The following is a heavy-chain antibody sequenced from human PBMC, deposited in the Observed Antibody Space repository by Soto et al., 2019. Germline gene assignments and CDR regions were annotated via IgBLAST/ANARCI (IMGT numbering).Heavy chain of an antibody. CDR3: AKARRAGGNYGFCSDY. J-gene: IGHJ4*02. V-gene: IGHV3-23*01. Sequence: PGGSLRLSCAASGFTFSSYGMTWVRQAPGKGLEWVSFSSATGAGTYYADSVKGRFTISRDNSKNTLYLQMTILRADDTAVYYCAKARRAGGNYGFCSDYWGQGALVTVSS. D-gene: IGHD1-7*01. CDR2: SSATGAGT. CDR1: GFTFSSYG.